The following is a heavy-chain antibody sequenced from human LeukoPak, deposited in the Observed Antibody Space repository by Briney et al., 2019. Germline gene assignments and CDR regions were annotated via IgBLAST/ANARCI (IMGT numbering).Heavy chain of an antibody. CDR1: GGSFSGYY. V-gene: IGHV4-34*01. D-gene: IGHD5-24*01. Sequence: SETLSLTCAVYGGSFSGYYWSWIRQPPGKGLEWIGEINHSGSTNYNPSLKSRVTISVDTSKNQFSLKLSSVTAADTAVYYCARTLRDGYIDYWAREPWSPSPQ. CDR3: ARTLRDGYIDY. CDR2: INHSGST. J-gene: IGHJ4*02.